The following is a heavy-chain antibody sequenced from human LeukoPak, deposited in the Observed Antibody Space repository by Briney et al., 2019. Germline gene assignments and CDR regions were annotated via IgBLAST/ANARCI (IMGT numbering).Heavy chain of an antibody. D-gene: IGHD3-16*01. CDR3: ARRFRGLDWYFDL. CDR2: IKQDGSEK. V-gene: IGHV3-7*03. CDR1: GFTFSSYW. Sequence: GGSLRLSCAASGFTFSSYWMTWVRQAPGKGLEWVANIKQDGSEKYYVDSVKGRFTISRDNAKNSLYLQMNSPRAEDTAVYYCARRFRGLDWYFDLWGRGTLVTVSS. J-gene: IGHJ2*01.